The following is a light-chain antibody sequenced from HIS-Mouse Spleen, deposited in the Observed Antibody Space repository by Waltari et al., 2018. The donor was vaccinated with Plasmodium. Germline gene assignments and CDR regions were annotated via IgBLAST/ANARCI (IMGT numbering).Light chain of an antibody. CDR3: QQYYSTPAIT. CDR1: PSVLYSSNHKNY. Sequence: DIVMTQSPDSLAVSLGERATINCTPSPSVLYSSNHKNYLAWYQQKPGQPPKRLIYWASTRESGVPDRFSGSGSGTDFTLTISSLQAEDVAVYYCQQYYSTPAITFGQGTRLEIK. CDR2: WAS. V-gene: IGKV4-1*01. J-gene: IGKJ5*01.